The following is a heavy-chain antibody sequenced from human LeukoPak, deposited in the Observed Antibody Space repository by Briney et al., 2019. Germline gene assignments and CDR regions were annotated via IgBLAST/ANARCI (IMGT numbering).Heavy chain of an antibody. Sequence: SETLSLTCAVSGGSISFYYWSWIRQPPGKGLEWIGSIYYSGTTYYNPSLKSRVTISVDTSKNQFSLKLSSVTAADAAVYYCARSTNWGVDKRFVYWGQGTLVTVSS. CDR1: GGSISFYY. CDR3: ARSTNWGVDKRFVY. V-gene: IGHV4-59*01. CDR2: IYYSGTT. D-gene: IGHD7-27*01. J-gene: IGHJ4*02.